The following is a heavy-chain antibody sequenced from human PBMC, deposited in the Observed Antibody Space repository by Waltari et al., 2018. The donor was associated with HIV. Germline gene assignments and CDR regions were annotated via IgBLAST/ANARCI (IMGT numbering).Heavy chain of an antibody. J-gene: IGHJ6*02. D-gene: IGHD5-12*01. CDR3: ARDRGFSGYGGMDV. CDR1: GFTVSSND. V-gene: IGHV3-53*01. CDR2: IYSGDST. Sequence: EVQLVESGGGLMPPGGSLRISCAASGFTVSSNDMSWVRQAPGKGLEWVSIIYSGDSTFYADSVKGRFIVSRDKSKNTLFLQMNSLRAEDTAVYYCARDRGFSGYGGMDVWGHGTTVTVSS.